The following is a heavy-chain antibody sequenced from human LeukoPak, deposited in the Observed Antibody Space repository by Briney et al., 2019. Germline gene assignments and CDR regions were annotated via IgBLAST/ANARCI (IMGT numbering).Heavy chain of an antibody. J-gene: IGHJ5*02. D-gene: IGHD3-10*01. CDR2: FDPEDGET. CDR1: GNTLTELS. V-gene: IGHV1-24*01. CDR3: ATDPIIMVRGVIIEGFDP. Sequence: GASVTVSCKVSGNTLTELSMHWVRQAPAKGLEWMGGFDPEDGETIYAQKFQGRVTMTEDTSTDTAYMELSSLRSGDTAVYYCATDPIIMVRGVIIEGFDPWGQGTLVTVSS.